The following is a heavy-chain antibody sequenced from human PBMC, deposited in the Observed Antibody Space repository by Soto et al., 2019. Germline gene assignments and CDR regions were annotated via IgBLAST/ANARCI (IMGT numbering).Heavy chain of an antibody. Sequence: QFQLVQSGAEEKKPGASVKVSCKASGYTFSSYDMDCVRQAPGQRLELMGWINAGNGNTKYSQYFQCRVTISRDTAASTADMALSSLRSEDTAVYYCARDLGWLQFDYWGQGTLVTVSA. CDR1: GYTFSSYD. V-gene: IGHV1-3*05. D-gene: IGHD5-12*01. CDR2: INAGNGNT. J-gene: IGHJ4*02. CDR3: ARDLGWLQFDY.